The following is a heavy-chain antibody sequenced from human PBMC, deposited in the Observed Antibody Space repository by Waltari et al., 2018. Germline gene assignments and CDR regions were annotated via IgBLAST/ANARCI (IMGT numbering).Heavy chain of an antibody. J-gene: IGHJ4*02. V-gene: IGHV4-4*02. CDR2: VNRSGKT. D-gene: IGHD1-26*01. Sequence: QLQLEQSGPGLGKPSESLSLTCAVCGDSMSINDLWNWVRQSPGKGLEWIGQVNRSGKTNYNPSLASRVTVSIDTSKNQFSLTMPSPTAADTAIYYCARDRGRGLYLDTWGQGTLVTVSP. CDR3: ARDRGRGLYLDT. CDR1: GDSMSINDL.